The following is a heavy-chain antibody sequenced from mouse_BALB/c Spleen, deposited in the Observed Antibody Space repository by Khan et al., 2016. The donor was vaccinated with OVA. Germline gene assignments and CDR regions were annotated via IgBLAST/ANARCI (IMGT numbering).Heavy chain of an antibody. CDR3: ARWFDGYSSLYAMDY. J-gene: IGHJ4*01. CDR2: IWSDGST. D-gene: IGHD2-3*01. V-gene: IGHV2-6*02. Sequence: VQLQESGPGLVAPSQSLSITCTVSGFSLTSYGIHWVHQPPGKGLEWLVVIWSDGSTNYNSVLKSRLSISKDNSKSQVFLKMNSLHTDDTAIYYCARWFDGYSSLYAMDYWGQGTSVTVSS. CDR1: GFSLTSYG.